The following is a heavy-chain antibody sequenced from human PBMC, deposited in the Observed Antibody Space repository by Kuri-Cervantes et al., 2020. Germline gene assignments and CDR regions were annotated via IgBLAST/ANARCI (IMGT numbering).Heavy chain of an antibody. CDR1: GYTFTSYY. CDR3: ARDLQSRAEYYYYYGMDV. Sequence: ASVKVSCKASGYTFTSYYMHWVRQAPGQGLEWMGIINPSSGSTSYAQKFQGRVTMTRDTSTSTVYMELSSLRSEDTAVYYCARDLQSRAEYYYYYGMDVWGQGTTVTVSS. J-gene: IGHJ6*02. V-gene: IGHV1-46*01. D-gene: IGHD6-13*01. CDR2: INPSSGST.